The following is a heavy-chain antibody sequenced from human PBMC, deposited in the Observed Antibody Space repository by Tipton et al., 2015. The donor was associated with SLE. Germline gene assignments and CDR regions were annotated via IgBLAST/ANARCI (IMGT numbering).Heavy chain of an antibody. V-gene: IGHV3-33*01. Sequence: RSLRLSCSASGISFNNYGMHWVRQAPGKGLECVAVIWNEGSNKYYADSVKGRFTISRDSSKNTLHLQMNGLRAEDTAVYYCVYNNVWYFYWGQGTLVTVSS. CDR1: GISFNNYG. D-gene: IGHD6-13*01. CDR3: VYNNVWYFY. CDR2: IWNEGSNK. J-gene: IGHJ4*02.